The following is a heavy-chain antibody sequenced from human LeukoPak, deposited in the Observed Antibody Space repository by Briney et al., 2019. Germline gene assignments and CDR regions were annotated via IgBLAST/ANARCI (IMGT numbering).Heavy chain of an antibody. CDR1: GYTFTSYY. CDR3: ARGNSSRPLDY. V-gene: IGHV1-46*01. CDR2: INPSGGST. Sequence: GASVKVSCKASGYTFTSYYMHWVRQAPRQGLEWMGIINPSGGSTSYAQKFQGRVTMTRDMSTSTVYMELSSLRSEDTAVYYCARGNSSRPLDYWGQGTLVTVSS. D-gene: IGHD6-6*01. J-gene: IGHJ4*02.